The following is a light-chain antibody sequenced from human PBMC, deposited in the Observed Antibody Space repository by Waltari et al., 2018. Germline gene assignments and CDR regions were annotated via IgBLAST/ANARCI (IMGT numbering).Light chain of an antibody. Sequence: QSALTQPASVSGSPGQSITISCTGTSRDVGSYNLVSWYQQHPGKAPKLMIYEGSQRPSGVPIRYAGSKSGNTDSVTISGRQAEDEADYYCCSYGGSSTWVFGGGTKLTVL. J-gene: IGLJ3*02. CDR1: SRDVGSYNL. V-gene: IGLV2-23*01. CDR2: EGS. CDR3: CSYGGSSTWV.